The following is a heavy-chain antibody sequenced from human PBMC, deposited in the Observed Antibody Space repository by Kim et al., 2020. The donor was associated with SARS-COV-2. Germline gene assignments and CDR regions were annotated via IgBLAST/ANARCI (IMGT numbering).Heavy chain of an antibody. Sequence: GGSLRLSCAASGFTFSSYWMHWVRQAPGKGLVWVSRINSDGSSTSYADSVKGRFTISRDNAKNTLYLQMNSLRAEDTAVYYCAREEVATPELWSYYYYYYGMPVWGQGTTVTVSS. CDR2: INSDGSST. V-gene: IGHV3-74*01. D-gene: IGHD5-18*01. CDR3: AREEVATPELWSYYYYYYGMPV. J-gene: IGHJ6*02. CDR1: GFTFSSYW.